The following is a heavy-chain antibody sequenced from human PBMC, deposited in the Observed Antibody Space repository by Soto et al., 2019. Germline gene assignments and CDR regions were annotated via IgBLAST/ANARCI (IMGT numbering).Heavy chain of an antibody. CDR2: IYWDDDK. V-gene: IGHV2-5*02. CDR1: VFSLSTSGLGVG. Sequence: QITLKESGPTLVKPTQTLTLTCTFSVFSLSTSGLGVGVGWIRQPPGKALEWLAVIYWDDDKLYSPSLNTRVTIPKDPSKNQVVLTMTNMDPVDTATYYCPRWGSSRFDYWGQGTLCTVS. J-gene: IGHJ4*02. CDR3: PRWGSSRFDY. D-gene: IGHD3-16*02.